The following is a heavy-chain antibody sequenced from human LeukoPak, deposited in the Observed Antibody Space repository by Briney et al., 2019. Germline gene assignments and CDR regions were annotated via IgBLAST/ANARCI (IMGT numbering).Heavy chain of an antibody. V-gene: IGHV1-24*01. D-gene: IGHD1-20*01. Sequence: GASVKVSCKVSGYTLTELSMHWVRQAPGKGLEWMGGFDPEDGETIYAQKFQGRVTMTEDTSTDTAYMELSSLRSEDTAVYYCATHLITGTTDAFDIWGQGTMVTVSS. CDR2: FDPEDGET. CDR3: ATHLITGTTDAFDI. CDR1: GYTLTELS. J-gene: IGHJ3*02.